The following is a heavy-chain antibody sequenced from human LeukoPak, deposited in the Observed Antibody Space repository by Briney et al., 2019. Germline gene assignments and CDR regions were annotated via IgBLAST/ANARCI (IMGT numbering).Heavy chain of an antibody. CDR3: AKDPLRFLESNWFDP. D-gene: IGHD3-3*01. V-gene: IGHV3-23*01. Sequence: GGSLRLSCAASGFTFNRNAISWVRQAPGKGLEWVSAISGSGTSTYYADSVKGRFTISRDNSENTLYLQMNSLRAEDTAVYYCAKDPLRFLESNWFDPWGQGTLVTVSS. CDR1: GFTFNRNA. CDR2: ISGSGTST. J-gene: IGHJ5*02.